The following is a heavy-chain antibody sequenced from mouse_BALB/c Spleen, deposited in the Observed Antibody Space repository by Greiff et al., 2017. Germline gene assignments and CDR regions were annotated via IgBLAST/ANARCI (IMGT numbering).Heavy chain of an antibody. V-gene: IGHV3-2*02. CDR3: ARREGNSWFAY. D-gene: IGHD2-1*01. CDR1: GYSITSDYA. Sequence: VQLQQSGPGLVKPSQSLSLTCTVTGYSITSDYAWNWIRQFPGNKLEWMGYISYSGSTSYNPSLKSRISITRDTSKNQFFLQLNSVTTEDTATYYCARREGNSWFAYWGQGTLVTVSA. J-gene: IGHJ3*01. CDR2: ISYSGST.